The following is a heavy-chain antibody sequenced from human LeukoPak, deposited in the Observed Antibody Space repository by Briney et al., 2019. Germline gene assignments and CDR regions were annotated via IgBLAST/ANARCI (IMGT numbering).Heavy chain of an antibody. CDR2: INAHSGGT. CDR1: GYTFTTYH. Sequence: PSVKLSFNSSGYTFTTYHIQWVRHPPAQGFEWMGWINAHSGGTNYAENFQGRVNMTWDTSITTAYMELSSLRCDDTAICYCVRGDVFYDYGGQGSLVSVS. J-gene: IGHJ4*02. D-gene: IGHD2/OR15-2a*01. CDR3: VRGDVFYDY. V-gene: IGHV1-2*02.